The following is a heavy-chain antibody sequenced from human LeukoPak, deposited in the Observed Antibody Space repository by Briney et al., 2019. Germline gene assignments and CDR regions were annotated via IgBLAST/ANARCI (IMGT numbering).Heavy chain of an antibody. V-gene: IGHV1-2*02. Sequence: ASVKVSCKASGYTFTGHYMHWVRQAPGQGLEWMRWIKPDSGGTTYAQIFQGRVTMTRDTSISTAYLELSSLRSDDAAVYYCATVVAGVTCDHWGQGTLVTVSS. CDR2: IKPDSGGT. CDR1: GYTFTGHY. D-gene: IGHD2-15*01. CDR3: ATVVAGVTCDH. J-gene: IGHJ4*02.